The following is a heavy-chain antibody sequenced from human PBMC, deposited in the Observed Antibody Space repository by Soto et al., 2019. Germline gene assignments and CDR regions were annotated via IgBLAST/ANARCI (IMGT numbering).Heavy chain of an antibody. D-gene: IGHD2-15*01. Sequence: ASVKVSCKASGYTFTSYGISWVRQAPGQGLEWMGWISAYNGNTNYAQKLQGRVTMTTDTSESTAYMELRSLRSDDTAVYYCASHQVLCVGGRCYGIPLDVWGKGPTVTVPS. CDR2: ISAYNGNT. V-gene: IGHV1-18*01. CDR3: ASHQVLCVGGRCYGIPLDV. CDR1: GYTFTSYG. J-gene: IGHJ6*04.